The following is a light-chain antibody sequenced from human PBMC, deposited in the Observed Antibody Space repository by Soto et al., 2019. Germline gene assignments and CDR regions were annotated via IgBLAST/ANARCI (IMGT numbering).Light chain of an antibody. J-gene: IGKJ1*01. V-gene: IGKV1-5*03. CDR2: KAS. CDR1: QSSSSL. CDR3: QYYYSYRP. Sequence: DIQMPRSPSPLSASVGARVTITCRASQSSSSLLGWYQQKPGKDPNLLSYKASSLESGGPSRFTGSVSGTEFTLTISILLTDDFSNYDCQYYYSYRPFGQGTQVESK.